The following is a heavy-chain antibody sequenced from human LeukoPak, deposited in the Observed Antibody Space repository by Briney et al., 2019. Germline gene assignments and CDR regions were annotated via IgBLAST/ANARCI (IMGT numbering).Heavy chain of an antibody. CDR2: IKQDGSEK. J-gene: IGHJ5*02. Sequence: PGGSLRLSCPASGFTFSPYWMTWVRQAPGKGLEWVANIKQDGSEKYYVDSVKGRFTISRDNAKNSLYLQMNSLRAEDTAVYYCARDLDYGSGTYYPWGQGTLVTVSS. CDR1: GFTFSPYW. CDR3: ARDLDYGSGTYYP. D-gene: IGHD3-10*01. V-gene: IGHV3-7*05.